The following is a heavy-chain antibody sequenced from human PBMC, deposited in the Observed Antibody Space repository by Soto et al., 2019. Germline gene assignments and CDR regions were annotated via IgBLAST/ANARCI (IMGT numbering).Heavy chain of an antibody. CDR1: GFTFSSYV. Sequence: GGSLRLSCAASGFTFSSYVMSWVRQAPGKGLEWVSAISGSAFSTYYADSVKGRFTISRDNSKNTLYLQMNSLRAEDTAVYYCAKDLNLGYSSGPNSLDVWGQGTTVTVSS. J-gene: IGHJ6*02. D-gene: IGHD6-19*01. CDR2: ISGSAFST. V-gene: IGHV3-23*01. CDR3: AKDLNLGYSSGPNSLDV.